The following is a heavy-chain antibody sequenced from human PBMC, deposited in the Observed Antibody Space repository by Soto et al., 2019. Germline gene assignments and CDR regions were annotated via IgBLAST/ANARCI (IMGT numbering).Heavy chain of an antibody. CDR2: IKHDGTEQ. D-gene: IGHD3-3*01. V-gene: IGHV3-7*03. CDR1: GFTFSNYW. Sequence: EVQLVESGGGLVQPGGSLRLSCAASGFTFSNYWMSWDLPAPGQGLEWLANIKHDGTEQYYVDSVTGRFTISRDNANTSLYPHMTSLRAESTAVYYCARARDFWSTYFDSWCPGNRVTVSS. J-gene: IGHJ4*02. CDR3: ARARDFWSTYFDS.